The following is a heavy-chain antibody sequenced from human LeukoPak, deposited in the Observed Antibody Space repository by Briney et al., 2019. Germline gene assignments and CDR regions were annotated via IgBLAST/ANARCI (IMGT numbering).Heavy chain of an antibody. CDR3: AKDQGSSSWYGFDY. CDR2: IRYDGSNK. Sequence: PGGSLRLSCAASGFTFSSYWMSWVRQAPGKGLEWVAFIRYDGSNKYYADSVKGRFTISRDNSKNTLYLQMNSLRAEDTAVYYCAKDQGSSSWYGFDYWGQGTLVTVSS. D-gene: IGHD6-13*01. CDR1: GFTFSSYW. V-gene: IGHV3-30*02. J-gene: IGHJ4*02.